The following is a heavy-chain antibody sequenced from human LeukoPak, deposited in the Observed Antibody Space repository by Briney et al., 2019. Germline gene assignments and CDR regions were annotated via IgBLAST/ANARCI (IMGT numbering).Heavy chain of an antibody. CDR2: ISGSGGST. CDR3: AKYPRSSYSSSWYGTRYYFDY. J-gene: IGHJ4*02. V-gene: IGHV3-23*01. D-gene: IGHD6-13*01. CDR1: AFTFSRHT. Sequence: GGSLRLSCAASAFTFSRHTMNWVRQAPGKGLEWVSAISGSGGSTYYADSVKGRFTISRDNSKNTLYLQMNSLRAEDTAVYYCAKYPRSSYSSSWYGTRYYFDYWGQGTLVTVSS.